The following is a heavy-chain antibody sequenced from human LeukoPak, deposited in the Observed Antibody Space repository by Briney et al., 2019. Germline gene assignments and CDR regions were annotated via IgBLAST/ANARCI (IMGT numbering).Heavy chain of an antibody. Sequence: PGGSLRLSCAASGFTFSAYHINWVRQAPGKGLEWISYISTTGTTIHYADSVKGRFTISRDNAKNSLYLQMNSLRAEDTAVYYCARDKGDYDTSGSLFVFGGQGTLVTVSS. CDR2: ISTTGTTI. J-gene: IGHJ4*02. CDR3: ARDKGDYDTSGSLFVF. CDR1: GFTFSAYH. D-gene: IGHD3-22*01. V-gene: IGHV3-48*03.